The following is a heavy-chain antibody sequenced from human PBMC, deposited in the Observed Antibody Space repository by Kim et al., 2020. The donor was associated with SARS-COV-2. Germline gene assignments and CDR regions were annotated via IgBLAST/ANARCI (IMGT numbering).Heavy chain of an antibody. CDR1: GFTFSSYA. Sequence: GGSLRLSCAASGFTFSSYAMSWVRQAPGKGLEWVSAISGSGGSTYYADSVKGRFTISRDNSKNTLYLQMNSLRAEDTAVYYCAKEILITMIVVARDAFDIWGQGTMVTVSS. V-gene: IGHV3-23*01. CDR3: AKEILITMIVVARDAFDI. J-gene: IGHJ3*02. CDR2: ISGSGGST. D-gene: IGHD3-22*01.